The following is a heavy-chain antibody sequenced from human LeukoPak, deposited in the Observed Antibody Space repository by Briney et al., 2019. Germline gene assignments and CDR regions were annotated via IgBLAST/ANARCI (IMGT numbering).Heavy chain of an antibody. J-gene: IGHJ3*02. CDR1: GGSINSYY. CDR3: ARYCSDGSCSSKSFDI. D-gene: IGHD2-15*01. Sequence: NPSETLSLTCTVSGGSINSYYWTWIRQPAGKGLEWIGRVYTGGSTNYNPSLESRVTMSVDTSKNQFSLKLNSVTAADTAIYYCARYCSDGSCSSKSFDIWGQGTMVTVSA. V-gene: IGHV4-4*07. CDR2: VYTGGST.